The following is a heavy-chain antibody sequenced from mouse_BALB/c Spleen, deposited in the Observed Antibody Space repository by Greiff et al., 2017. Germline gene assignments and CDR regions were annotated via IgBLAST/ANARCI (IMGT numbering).Heavy chain of an antibody. CDR1: GYTFTSYY. D-gene: IGHD2-3*01. Sequence: VQLQQSGAELVKPGASVKLSCKASGYTFTSYYMYWVKQRPGQGLEWIGEINPSNGGTNFNEKFKSKATLTVDKSSSTAYMQLSSLTSEDSAVYYCTRWGDGSFAYWGQGTLVTVSA. V-gene: IGHV1S81*02. J-gene: IGHJ3*01. CDR3: TRWGDGSFAY. CDR2: INPSNGGT.